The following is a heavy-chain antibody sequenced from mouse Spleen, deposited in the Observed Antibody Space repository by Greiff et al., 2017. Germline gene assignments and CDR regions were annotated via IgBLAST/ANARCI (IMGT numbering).Heavy chain of an antibody. CDR2: INYDGSST. Sequence: EVQLVESEGGLVQPGSSMKLSCTASGFTFSDYYMAWVRQVPEKGLEWVANINYDGSSTYYLDSLKSRFIISRDNAKNILYLQMSSLKSEDTATYYCARVHYYGSSSYWYFDVWGTGTTVTVSS. CDR3: ARVHYYGSSSYWYFDV. D-gene: IGHD1-1*01. V-gene: IGHV5-16*01. J-gene: IGHJ1*03. CDR1: GFTFSDYY.